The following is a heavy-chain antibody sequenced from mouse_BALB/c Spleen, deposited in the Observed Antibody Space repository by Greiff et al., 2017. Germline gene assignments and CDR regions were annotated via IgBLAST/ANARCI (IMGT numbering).Heavy chain of an antibody. CDR3: ARDRDRYDDAMDY. J-gene: IGHJ4*01. D-gene: IGHD2-14*01. CDR2: IWAGGST. Sequence: VKLVESGPGLVAPSQSLSITCTVSGFSLTSYGVHWVRQPPGKGLEWLGVIWAGGSTNYNSALMSRLSISKDNSKSQVFLKMNSLQTDDTAMYYCARDRDRYDDAMDYWGQGTSVTVSS. CDR1: GFSLTSYG. V-gene: IGHV2-9*02.